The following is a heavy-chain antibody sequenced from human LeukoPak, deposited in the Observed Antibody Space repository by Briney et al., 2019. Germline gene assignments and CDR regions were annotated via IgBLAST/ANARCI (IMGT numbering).Heavy chain of an antibody. V-gene: IGHV1-69*05. CDR1: GGTFSSYA. J-gene: IGHJ4*02. CDR2: IIPIFGTA. Sequence: SVKVSCKASGGTFSSYAISWVRRAPGQGLEWIGGIIPIFGTANYAQKFQGRVTITTDESTSTAYMELSSLRSEDTAVYYCARTMVRGVIVGLDYWGQGTLVTVSS. D-gene: IGHD3-10*01. CDR3: ARTMVRGVIVGLDY.